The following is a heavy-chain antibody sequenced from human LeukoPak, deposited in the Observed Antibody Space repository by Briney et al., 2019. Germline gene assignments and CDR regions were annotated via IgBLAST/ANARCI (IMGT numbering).Heavy chain of an antibody. Sequence: PGGSLRLSCAASGFTFSTYSMNWVRQAPGKGLEWVSYISYTNIIYYADSVKGRFTISRDNSKNTLYLQMNSLRAEDTAVYYCAKKPSIVVVPAAIDYWGQGTLVTVSS. CDR2: ISYTNII. J-gene: IGHJ4*02. D-gene: IGHD2-2*02. CDR1: GFTFSTYS. CDR3: AKKPSIVVVPAAIDY. V-gene: IGHV3-48*01.